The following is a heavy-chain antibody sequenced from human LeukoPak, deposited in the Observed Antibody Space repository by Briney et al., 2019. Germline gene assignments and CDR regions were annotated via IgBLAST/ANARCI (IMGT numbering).Heavy chain of an antibody. J-gene: IGHJ4*02. V-gene: IGHV1-18*01. D-gene: IGHD2-8*02. CDR3: ARDFYLGHCAGLSCFLLDY. CDR1: GYSFTSYG. CDR2: ISAHYGHT. Sequence: ASVKVSCKASGYSFTSYGITWVRQAPGQGLEWMGWISAHYGHTNYAQKFQGRVTMTTDTSTSTAYMELRSLRSDDTAVYYCARDFYLGHCAGLSCFLLDYWGQGALVIVSS.